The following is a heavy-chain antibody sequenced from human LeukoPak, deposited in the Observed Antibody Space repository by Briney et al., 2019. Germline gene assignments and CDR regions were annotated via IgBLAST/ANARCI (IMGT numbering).Heavy chain of an antibody. V-gene: IGHV4-39*01. CDR3: ARQVVQIWFDP. Sequence: PSETLSLTCTVSGGSISSSSYYWGWIRQPPGKGLEWIGSIYYSGSTYYNPSLKSRVTISVDTSKNQFSLKLSSVTAADTAVYYCARQVVQIWFDPWGQGTLVTVSS. D-gene: IGHD2-21*01. J-gene: IGHJ5*02. CDR1: GGSISSSSYY. CDR2: IYYSGST.